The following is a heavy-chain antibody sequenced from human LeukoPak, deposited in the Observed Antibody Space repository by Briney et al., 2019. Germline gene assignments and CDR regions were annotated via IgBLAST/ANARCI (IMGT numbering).Heavy chain of an antibody. V-gene: IGHV4-38-2*02. CDR2: IYHIGTT. J-gene: IGHJ6*03. CDR3: ARLAALGYYYYMDV. Sequence: SETLSLTCTVSGYSISSGYFWGWIRQPPGKGLEWIGSIYHIGTTYYNPSLKSRVTISVDTSKNQFSLKLSSVTAADTAVYYCARLAALGYYYYMDVWGKGTTVTVSS. D-gene: IGHD6-13*01. CDR1: GYSISSGYF.